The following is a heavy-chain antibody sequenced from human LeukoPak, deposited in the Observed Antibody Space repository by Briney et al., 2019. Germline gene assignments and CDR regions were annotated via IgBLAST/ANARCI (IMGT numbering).Heavy chain of an antibody. CDR2: ISSSGSTI. CDR1: GFTFSDYY. J-gene: IGHJ4*02. CDR3: ARDRGQPGVYDYVWGSYRYSLDY. Sequence: GGSLRLSCAASGFTFSDYYMSWSRQAPGKGLEWVSYISSSGSTIYYADSVKGRFTISRDNAKNSLYLQMNSLRAEDTAVYYCARDRGQPGVYDYVWGSYRYSLDYWGQGTLVTVSS. V-gene: IGHV3-11*01. D-gene: IGHD3-16*02.